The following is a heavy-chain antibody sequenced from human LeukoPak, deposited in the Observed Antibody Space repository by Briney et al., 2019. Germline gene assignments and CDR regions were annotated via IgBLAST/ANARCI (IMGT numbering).Heavy chain of an antibody. J-gene: IGHJ6*03. Sequence: SVKVSCKASGGTFSSYAISWVRQAPGQGLEWMGGNFPIFGTANYAQKFQGRVTITADESTGTAYMELSSLRSEDTAVYYCARDRGCRSTNCYWFYYMDVWGKGTTVTVSS. D-gene: IGHD2-2*01. CDR3: ARDRGCRSTNCYWFYYMDV. CDR1: GGTFSSYA. CDR2: NFPIFGTA. V-gene: IGHV1-69*13.